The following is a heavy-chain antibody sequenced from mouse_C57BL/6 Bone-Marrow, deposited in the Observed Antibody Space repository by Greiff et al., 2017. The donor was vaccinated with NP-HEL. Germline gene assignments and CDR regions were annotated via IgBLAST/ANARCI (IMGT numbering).Heavy chain of an antibody. Sequence: EVKVVESGGGLVKPGGSLKLSCAASGFTFSSYAMSWVRQTPEKRLEWVATISDGGSYTYYPDNVKGRFTISRDNAKNNLYLQMSHLKSEDTAMYYCARESGTWGQGTTLTVSS. CDR3: ARESGT. V-gene: IGHV5-4*01. J-gene: IGHJ2*01. CDR1: GFTFSSYA. D-gene: IGHD4-1*01. CDR2: ISDGGSYT.